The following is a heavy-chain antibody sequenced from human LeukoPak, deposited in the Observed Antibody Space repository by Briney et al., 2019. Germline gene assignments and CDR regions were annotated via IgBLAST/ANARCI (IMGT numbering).Heavy chain of an antibody. V-gene: IGHV3-23*01. CDR1: GFIFSNYG. D-gene: IGHD4-23*01. J-gene: IGHJ5*02. CDR2: ISGSGGST. Sequence: GGSLRLSCAASGFIFSNYGMSWVRQAPGKGLEWVSAISGSGGSTYYADSVKGRFTISRDNSKNTLCLQLSSLRAEDTALYYCAKATMVLGWFDPWGQGTLVTVSS. CDR3: AKATMVLGWFDP.